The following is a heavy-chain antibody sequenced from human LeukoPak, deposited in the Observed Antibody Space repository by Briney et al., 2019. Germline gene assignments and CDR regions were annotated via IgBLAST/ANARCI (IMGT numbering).Heavy chain of an antibody. CDR3: AKDRSGMIVVEIDY. D-gene: IGHD3-22*01. V-gene: IGHV3-7*01. J-gene: IGHJ4*02. CDR2: IKQDGSEK. CDR1: GFTFSSYW. Sequence: GGSLRLSCAASGFTFSSYWMSWVRQAPGKGLEWVANIKQDGSEKYYVDSVKGRFTISRDNSKNTLYVQMNSLRAEDTAVYYCAKDRSGMIVVEIDYWGQGTLVTVSS.